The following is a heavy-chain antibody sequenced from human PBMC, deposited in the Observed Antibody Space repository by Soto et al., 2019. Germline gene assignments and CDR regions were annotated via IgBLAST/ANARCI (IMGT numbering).Heavy chain of an antibody. D-gene: IGHD3-3*01. Sequence: EVQLVESGGGLVQPGGSLKLSCAASGFIFSGSAMEWVRQASGKGLEWVGRIRSKANSYATAYAVSVKGRFTISRDDSRNTAYLQMNSLKTEDTAVYYCARWVDDFGSGHPNGLDYWGQGTVVTVSS. CDR2: IRSKANSYAT. V-gene: IGHV3-73*02. J-gene: IGHJ4*02. CDR3: ARWVDDFGSGHPNGLDY. CDR1: GFIFSGSA.